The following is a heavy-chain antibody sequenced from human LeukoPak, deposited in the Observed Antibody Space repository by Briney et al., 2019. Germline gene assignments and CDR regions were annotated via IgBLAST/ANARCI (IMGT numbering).Heavy chain of an antibody. V-gene: IGHV1-2*02. Sequence: ASVKVSCKASGYTFTGYYMHWVRQAPGQGLEWMGWINPNSGGTNYAQKFQGRVTMTRDTSISTAYMELRSLRSDDTAVYYCARFPNYDYVWGSYPFEAFDIWGQGTMVTVSS. D-gene: IGHD3-16*02. CDR3: ARFPNYDYVWGSYPFEAFDI. J-gene: IGHJ3*02. CDR1: GYTFTGYY. CDR2: INPNSGGT.